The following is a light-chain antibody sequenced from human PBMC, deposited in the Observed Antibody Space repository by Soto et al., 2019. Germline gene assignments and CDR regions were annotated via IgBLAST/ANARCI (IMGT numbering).Light chain of an antibody. J-gene: IGKJ1*01. CDR1: ESDTRNY. V-gene: IGKV3-20*01. Sequence: EIVVTQSRGTLSLSPWERATLSCWASESDTRNYIASYQQKPAQEPRLLIFATSNTATSIPARFGGSGSATEFTLPISGLEPEDSAVYYCQHCGTSRTFGQGTKVDIK. CDR2: ATS. CDR3: QHCGTSRT.